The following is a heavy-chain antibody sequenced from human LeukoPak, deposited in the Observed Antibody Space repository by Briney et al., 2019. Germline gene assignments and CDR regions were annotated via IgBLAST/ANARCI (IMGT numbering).Heavy chain of an antibody. CDR2: VFYSGNT. CDR1: GGSINTNTFF. V-gene: IGHV4-39*07. Sequence: PSESLSLTCGVSGGSINTNTFFWGWIRQPPGKGLEWIGNVFYSGNTMYNPSLKSRVTISVDTSKNQFSLKLSSVTAADTAVYYCARAEIGHDFWSGYYLDYWGQGTLVTVSS. CDR3: ARAEIGHDFWSGYYLDY. D-gene: IGHD3-3*01. J-gene: IGHJ4*02.